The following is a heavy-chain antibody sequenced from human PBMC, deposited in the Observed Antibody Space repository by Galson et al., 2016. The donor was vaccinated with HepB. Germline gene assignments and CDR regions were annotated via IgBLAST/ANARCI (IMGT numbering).Heavy chain of an antibody. Sequence: SLRLSCAASGLPFSDSYMSWIRQAPGKGLEWTSYISNTGKTIYYADSVKGRFTISRDNAKNSLYLQMNTLRGEDTAVYYCATQLHLIIVPGTFDSWGQGTLVTVSS. CDR3: ATQLHLIIVPGTFDS. CDR1: GLPFSDSY. CDR2: ISNTGKTI. D-gene: IGHD2/OR15-2a*01. V-gene: IGHV3-11*01. J-gene: IGHJ4*02.